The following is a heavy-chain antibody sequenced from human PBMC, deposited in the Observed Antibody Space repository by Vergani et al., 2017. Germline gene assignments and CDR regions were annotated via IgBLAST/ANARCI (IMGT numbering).Heavy chain of an antibody. Sequence: DVDLVESGGGFVQPGGSRRLSCAASGFSFRTFSMFWVRQPPGKGLAWVSKISPDGRTTEYADSVRGRFTISRDNANSMLYLQMNSLRAEDTAVYYCARGFYDSSGYGPDYWGQGTLVTVSS. D-gene: IGHD3-22*01. V-gene: IGHV3-74*03. J-gene: IGHJ4*02. CDR3: ARGFYDSSGYGPDY. CDR1: GFSFRTFS. CDR2: ISPDGRTT.